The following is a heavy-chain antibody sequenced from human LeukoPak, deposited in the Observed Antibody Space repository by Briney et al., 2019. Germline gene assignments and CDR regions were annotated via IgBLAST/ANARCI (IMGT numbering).Heavy chain of an antibody. V-gene: IGHV4-39*01. CDR1: GGSISSSSYY. D-gene: IGHD3-10*01. CDR2: IYYTGST. Sequence: SETLSLTCTVSGGSISSSSYYWGWTRQPPGKGLEWIGSIYYTGSTYYNPSLKSRVTISVDTSKNLFSLKLSSVTAADTAVYYGASLDYYNSGRSYLFDYWGQGTLVTVSS. CDR3: ASLDYYNSGRSYLFDY. J-gene: IGHJ4*02.